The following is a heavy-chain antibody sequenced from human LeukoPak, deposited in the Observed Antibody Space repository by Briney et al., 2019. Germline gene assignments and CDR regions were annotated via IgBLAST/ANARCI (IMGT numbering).Heavy chain of an antibody. CDR3: ARGSRIHAQWLVYDY. Sequence: GGSLRLSCAASGFTFSDYYMSWIRQAPGKGLEWVSYISSSGSTIYYADSVKGRFTISRDNAKNSLYLQMNSLRAGDTAVYYCARGSRIHAQWLVYDYWGQGTLVTVSS. D-gene: IGHD6-19*01. V-gene: IGHV3-11*04. J-gene: IGHJ4*02. CDR2: ISSSGSTI. CDR1: GFTFSDYY.